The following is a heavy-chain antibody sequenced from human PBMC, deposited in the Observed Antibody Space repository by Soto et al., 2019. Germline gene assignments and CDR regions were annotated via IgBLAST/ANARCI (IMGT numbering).Heavy chain of an antibody. Sequence: SETLSLTCAVSSGSISSSNWWSWVRQPPGKGLEWIGEIYHSGSTNYNPSLKSRVTISVDKSKNQFSLKLSSVTAADTAVYYCARGGLIMDPPGWFDPWGQGTLVTVSS. D-gene: IGHD2-8*01. V-gene: IGHV4-4*02. CDR3: ARGGLIMDPPGWFDP. CDR1: SGSISSSNW. CDR2: IYHSGST. J-gene: IGHJ5*02.